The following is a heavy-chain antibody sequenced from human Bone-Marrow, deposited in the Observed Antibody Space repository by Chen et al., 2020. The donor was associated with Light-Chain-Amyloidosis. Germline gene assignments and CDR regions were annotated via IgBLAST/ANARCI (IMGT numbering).Heavy chain of an antibody. CDR1: GYHFISYA. V-gene: IGHV1-3*04. Sequence: QVQLVQSGAGVMEPGASVKVSCKSSGYHFISYAIHWVRQAPGQRLEWLGWINIVNGDTESSQKFQGRLTITMDTSATTTYMELNSLRSEDTAVYYCARGVNYATDVWGQGTTVTVSS. CDR3: ARGVNYATDV. CDR2: INIVNGDT. J-gene: IGHJ6*02.